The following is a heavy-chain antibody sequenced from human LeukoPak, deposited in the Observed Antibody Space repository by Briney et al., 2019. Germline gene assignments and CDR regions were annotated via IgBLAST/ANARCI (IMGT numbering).Heavy chain of an antibody. CDR1: GFTFSSYA. Sequence: GGSLRLSCAASGFTFSSYAMSWVRQAPGKGLEWVSAISGSGGSTYYTDSVKGRFTISRDNSKNTPHLQMSSLRAEDTALYYCVKDRCDRTTCPEVWGQGTLVTVSS. J-gene: IGHJ4*02. CDR3: VKDRCDRTTCPEV. V-gene: IGHV3-23*01. CDR2: ISGSGGST. D-gene: IGHD2-2*01.